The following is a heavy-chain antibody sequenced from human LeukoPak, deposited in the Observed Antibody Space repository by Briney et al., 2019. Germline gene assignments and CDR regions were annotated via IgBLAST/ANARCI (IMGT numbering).Heavy chain of an antibody. CDR2: INPSGGST. V-gene: IGHV1-46*01. CDR3: ARDPYDSSGYFDPSAEYFQH. D-gene: IGHD3-22*01. Sequence: ASVKVSCKASGYTFISYQMHWVRQAPGQGLEWMGIINPSGGSTSYAQKFQGRVTMTRDTSTSTVYMELSSLRSEDTAVYYCARDPYDSSGYFDPSAEYFQHWGQGTLVTVSS. J-gene: IGHJ1*01. CDR1: GYTFISYQ.